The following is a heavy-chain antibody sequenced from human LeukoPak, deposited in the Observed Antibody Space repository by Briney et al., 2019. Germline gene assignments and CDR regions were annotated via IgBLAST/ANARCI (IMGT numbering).Heavy chain of an antibody. J-gene: IGHJ3*01. CDR3: ARREGGRAFDL. D-gene: IGHD1-26*01. V-gene: IGHV3-74*01. Sequence: GGSLRLSCAGYGFTLSSNWMHWVRQAPGKGLVWVSRFYSDGSRTNYADSVKGRCTISGDNAKNTHYLQMNSLRAEDTAVYYCARREGGRAFDLWGQGTMVTVSS. CDR2: FYSDGSRT. CDR1: GFTLSSNW.